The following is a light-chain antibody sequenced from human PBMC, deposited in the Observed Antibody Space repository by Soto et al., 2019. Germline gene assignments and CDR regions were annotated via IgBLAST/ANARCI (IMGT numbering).Light chain of an antibody. V-gene: IGLV1-51*01. Sequence: QSVLTHPPSVSTTPGHNFTISCPESSSNIGGNSVSWYQQLPGTAPKLLIYDDDKRPSGIPDRFSGSKSGTSAPLGITGFQTGDEADYYCGSWDSSLSGYVLGTGTKATVL. CDR3: GSWDSSLSGYV. J-gene: IGLJ1*01. CDR2: DDD. CDR1: SSNIGGNS.